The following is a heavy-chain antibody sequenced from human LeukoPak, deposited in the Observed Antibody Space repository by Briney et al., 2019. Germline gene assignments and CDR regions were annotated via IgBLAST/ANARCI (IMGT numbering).Heavy chain of an antibody. J-gene: IGHJ2*01. V-gene: IGHV1-2*02. CDR1: GYTFTGYY. CDR2: INPNSGGT. Sequence: GASVKVSCKASGYTFTGYYMHWVRQAPGQGLEWMGWINPNSGGTNYAQKFQGRVTITADEFTSTAYMELSSLRSEDTAVYYCARRWGPHCSSISCYWRDWYFDLWGRGTLVTVSS. CDR3: ARRWGPHCSSISCYWRDWYFDL. D-gene: IGHD2-2*01.